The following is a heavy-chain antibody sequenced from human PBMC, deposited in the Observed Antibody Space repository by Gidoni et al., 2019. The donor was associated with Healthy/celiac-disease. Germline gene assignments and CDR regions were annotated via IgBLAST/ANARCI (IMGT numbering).Heavy chain of an antibody. CDR3: ARDLQNYYDSSGYLGY. J-gene: IGHJ4*02. Sequence: VQLVESGGGGVQPGRPLRLPCAASGFPFSPSARHWVRQAPGMGLEWVAVISYDGSNKDYADSVKVRFTISRDNSKNTLYLQMNSLRAEDTAVYYCARDLQNYYDSSGYLGYWGQGTLVTVSS. V-gene: IGHV3-30*04. CDR1: GFPFSPSA. D-gene: IGHD3-22*01. CDR2: ISYDGSNK.